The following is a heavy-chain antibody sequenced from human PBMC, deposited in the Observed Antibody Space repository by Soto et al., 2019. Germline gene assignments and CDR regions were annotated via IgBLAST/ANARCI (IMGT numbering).Heavy chain of an antibody. V-gene: IGHV5-51*01. CDR1: GYSFTTYW. Sequence: PGESLKISCKASGYSFTTYWIGWVRQMPRKGLEWMGIIYPGDSDTRYSPSFQGQVTISADKSISTAYLQWSSLKASDSAMFYCARKDIAGNSVDFWGQGTLVTVSS. D-gene: IGHD6-13*01. J-gene: IGHJ4*02. CDR2: IYPGDSDT. CDR3: ARKDIAGNSVDF.